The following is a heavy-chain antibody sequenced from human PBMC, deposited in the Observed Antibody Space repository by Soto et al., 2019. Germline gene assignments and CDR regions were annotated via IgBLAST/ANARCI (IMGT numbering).Heavy chain of an antibody. CDR3: ARSALGGARPYYLDH. V-gene: IGHV3-23*01. Sequence: GGSLKISSEASRFTFNKYAMNWVRKTPGEALEWVSTIGGGGTIFSADSVKGRFTVSRDNSKNTVYLQINNLRAADTAVYYCARSALGGARPYYLDHWGQGTLVTVSS. D-gene: IGHD1-26*01. J-gene: IGHJ4*02. CDR2: IGGGGTI. CDR1: RFTFNKYA.